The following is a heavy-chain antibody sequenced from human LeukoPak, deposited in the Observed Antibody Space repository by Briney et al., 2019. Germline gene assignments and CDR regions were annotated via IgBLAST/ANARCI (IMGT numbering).Heavy chain of an antibody. CDR2: INPSGGST. CDR3: ARGGGEYQPLYYLDY. CDR1: GYTFTSYY. Sequence: ASVKVSCKASGYTFTSYYMHWMRQAPGQGLEWMGIINPSGGSTSYAQKFQGRVTMTRDTSTSTVYMELSSLRSEDTAVYYCARGGGEYQPLYYLDYWGQGTLVTVSS. J-gene: IGHJ4*02. V-gene: IGHV1-46*01. D-gene: IGHD2-2*01.